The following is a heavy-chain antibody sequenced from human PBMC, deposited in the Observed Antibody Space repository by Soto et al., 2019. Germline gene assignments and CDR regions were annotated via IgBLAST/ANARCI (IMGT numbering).Heavy chain of an antibody. CDR1: GGSFSGYY. CDR2: INHSGST. CDR3: ARGRYSSSWYLNWFDP. J-gene: IGHJ5*02. D-gene: IGHD6-13*01. Sequence: NPSETLSLTCAVYGGSFSGYYWSWIRQPPGKGLEWIGEINHSGSTNYNPSLKSRVTISVDTSKNQFSLKLSSVTAADTAVYYCARGRYSSSWYLNWFDPWGQGTLVTVSS. V-gene: IGHV4-34*01.